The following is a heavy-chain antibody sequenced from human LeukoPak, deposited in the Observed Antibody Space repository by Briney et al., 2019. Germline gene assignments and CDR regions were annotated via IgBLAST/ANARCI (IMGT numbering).Heavy chain of an antibody. D-gene: IGHD6-19*01. CDR1: GGSISSGGYS. Sequence: SETLPLTCAVSGGSISSGGYSWSWIRQPPGEGLEWIGYIYHSGSTYYNPSLKSRVTISVDRSKNQFSLKLSSVTAADTAVYYCARVVVAGGHFDYWGQGTLVTVSS. V-gene: IGHV4-30-2*01. CDR2: IYHSGST. CDR3: ARVVVAGGHFDY. J-gene: IGHJ4*02.